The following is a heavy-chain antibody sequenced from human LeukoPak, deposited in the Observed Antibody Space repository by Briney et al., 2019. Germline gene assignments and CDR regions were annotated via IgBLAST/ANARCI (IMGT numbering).Heavy chain of an antibody. Sequence: GASVKVSCKASGYTFTGYYMHWVRQAPGQGLEWMGWINPNSGGTNYAQKFQGRVTMTRDTSISTAYMELSRLRSDDTAVYYCARVVVVVNSYYMDVWGKGTTVTISS. V-gene: IGHV1-2*02. J-gene: IGHJ6*03. D-gene: IGHD2-15*01. CDR1: GYTFTGYY. CDR2: INPNSGGT. CDR3: ARVVVVVNSYYMDV.